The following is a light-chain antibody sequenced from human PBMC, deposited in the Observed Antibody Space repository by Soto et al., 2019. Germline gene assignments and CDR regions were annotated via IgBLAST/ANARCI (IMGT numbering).Light chain of an antibody. J-gene: IGLJ2*01. CDR1: NSDVGYYNY. Sequence: QSVLTQPPSASGSPGQSVTISCTGSNSDVGYYNYVSWYQHHPGKAPKLLIHEVSKRPSGVLDRFSGSKSGNTASLIISDLQTEDEAEYHCSAYAGYTNVIFGGGTKLTVL. CDR3: SAYAGYTNVI. CDR2: EVS. V-gene: IGLV2-8*01.